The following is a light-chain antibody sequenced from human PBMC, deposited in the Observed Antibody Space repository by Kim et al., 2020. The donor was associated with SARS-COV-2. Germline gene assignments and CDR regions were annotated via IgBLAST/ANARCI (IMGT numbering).Light chain of an antibody. CDR1: SSDIVGYDH. Sequence: GQSITISCTGTSSDIVGYDHVSWYQQHPGKAPKVMIYDVSNRPSGISNRLSGSRSGNTASLTISGLQTEDEADYYCSSYTSSSTLVFGGGTQLTVL. CDR3: SSYTSSSTLV. V-gene: IGLV2-14*03. J-gene: IGLJ2*01. CDR2: DVS.